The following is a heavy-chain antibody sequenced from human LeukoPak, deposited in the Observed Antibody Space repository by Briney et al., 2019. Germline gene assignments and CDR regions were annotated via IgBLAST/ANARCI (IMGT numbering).Heavy chain of an antibody. Sequence: GGSLRLSCAASGFTFSSYDMNWVRQAPGKGLEWVSYISSSGSTIYYADSVKGRFTISRNNAKNSLYLQMNSLRADDTAVYYCARDLAYCGGDCSSRAFDIWSQGTMVTVSS. J-gene: IGHJ3*02. CDR3: ARDLAYCGGDCSSRAFDI. V-gene: IGHV3-48*03. CDR1: GFTFSSYD. CDR2: ISSSGSTI. D-gene: IGHD2-21*02.